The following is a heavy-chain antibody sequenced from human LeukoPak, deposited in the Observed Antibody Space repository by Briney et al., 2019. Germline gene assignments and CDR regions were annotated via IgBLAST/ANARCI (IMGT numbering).Heavy chain of an antibody. Sequence: PGGSLRLSCAASGFTFSSYWMSWVRQAPGKGLEWVANIKQDGSEKYYVDSVKGRFTISRDNAKNSLYLQMNSLRAEDTAVYYRARERRWLQSPGGDYWGQGTLVTVSS. V-gene: IGHV3-7*01. CDR1: GFTFSSYW. CDR3: ARERRWLQSPGGDY. CDR2: IKQDGSEK. J-gene: IGHJ4*02. D-gene: IGHD5-24*01.